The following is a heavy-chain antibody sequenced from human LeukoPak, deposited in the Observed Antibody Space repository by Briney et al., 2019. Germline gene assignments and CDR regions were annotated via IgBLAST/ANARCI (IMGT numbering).Heavy chain of an antibody. CDR3: ARDFWSGYYNRLFDY. Sequence: PSETLFLTCAVSGDSISSGGYSWSWIRQPPGKGLEWIGYIYHSGSTYYNPSLKSRVTISVDTSKNQFSLKLSSVTAADTAVYYCARDFWSGYYNRLFDYWGQGTLVTVSS. J-gene: IGHJ4*02. V-gene: IGHV4-30-2*01. D-gene: IGHD3-3*01. CDR1: GDSISSGGYS. CDR2: IYHSGST.